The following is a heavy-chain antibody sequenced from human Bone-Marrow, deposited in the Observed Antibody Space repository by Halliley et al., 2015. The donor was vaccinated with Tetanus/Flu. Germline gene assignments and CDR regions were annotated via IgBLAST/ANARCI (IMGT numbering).Heavy chain of an antibody. J-gene: IGHJ4*02. V-gene: IGHV3-11*06. D-gene: IGHD2-21*01. CDR2: ISFSGTHT. Sequence: SYISFSGTHTYYADSVKGRFTVSRDNARNSLVLQMTSLRAEDTAVYYCARGGEWQSLTPGPLDSWGQGTLVTVSS. CDR3: ARGGEWQSLTPGPLDS.